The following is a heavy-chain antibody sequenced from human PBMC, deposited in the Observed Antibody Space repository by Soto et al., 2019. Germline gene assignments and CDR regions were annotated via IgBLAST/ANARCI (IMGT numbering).Heavy chain of an antibody. CDR3: ARGLPNYGDYSSGNYGMDV. Sequence: QVQLVQSGAEVKKPGASVKVSCKASGYTFTSYAMHWVRQAPGQRLEWMGWINAGNGNTKYSQKLQGRVTITRDTSASTAYMELSSLRSEDTAVYYCARGLPNYGDYSSGNYGMDVWGQGTTVTVSS. V-gene: IGHV1-3*01. J-gene: IGHJ6*02. CDR1: GYTFTSYA. D-gene: IGHD4-17*01. CDR2: INAGNGNT.